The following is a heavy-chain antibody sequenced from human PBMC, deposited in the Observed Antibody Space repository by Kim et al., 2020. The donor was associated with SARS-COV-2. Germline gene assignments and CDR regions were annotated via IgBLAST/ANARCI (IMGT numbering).Heavy chain of an antibody. CDR3: TAYQTYYDFWSGYSLPGYYYYGMDV. V-gene: IGHV3-15*01. J-gene: IGHJ6*02. CDR1: GFTFSNAW. CDR2: IKSKTDGGTT. D-gene: IGHD3-3*01. Sequence: GGSLRLSCAASGFTFSNAWMSWVRQAPGKGLEWVGRIKSKTDGGTTDYAAPVKGRFTISRDDSKNTLYLQMNSLKTEDTAVYYCTAYQTYYDFWSGYSLPGYYYYGMDVWGQGTTVTVSS.